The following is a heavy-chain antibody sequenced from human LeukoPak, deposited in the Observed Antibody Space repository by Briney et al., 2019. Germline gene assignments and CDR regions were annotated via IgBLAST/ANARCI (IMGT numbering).Heavy chain of an antibody. J-gene: IGHJ4*02. CDR3: ARERGSLRYFDWSYASYYFDY. V-gene: IGHV1-69*05. CDR2: IIPIFGTA. D-gene: IGHD3-9*01. Sequence: GASVKVSCKASRGTFSSYAISWVRQAPGQGLEWMGRIIPIFGTANYAQKFQGRVTITTDESTSTAYMELSSLRSEDTAAYYCARERGSLRYFDWSYASYYFDYWGQGTLVTVSS. CDR1: RGTFSSYA.